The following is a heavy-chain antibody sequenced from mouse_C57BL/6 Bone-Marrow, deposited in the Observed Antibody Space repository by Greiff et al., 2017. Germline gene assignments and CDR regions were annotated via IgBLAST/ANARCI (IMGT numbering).Heavy chain of an antibody. Sequence: VKLVESGGDLVKPGGSLKLSCAASGFTFSSYGMSWVRQTPDKRLEWVATISSGGSYTYYPDSVKGRFTISRDNAKNTLYLQMSSLKSEDTAMYYCADFLDYWGQGTTLTVSS. CDR2: ISSGGSYT. V-gene: IGHV5-6*02. CDR1: GFTFSSYG. CDR3: ADFLDY. J-gene: IGHJ2*01.